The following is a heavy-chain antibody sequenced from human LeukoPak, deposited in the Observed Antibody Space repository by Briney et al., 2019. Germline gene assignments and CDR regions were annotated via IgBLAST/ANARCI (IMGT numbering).Heavy chain of an antibody. CDR1: GFTFSSYA. D-gene: IGHD7-27*01. V-gene: IGHV3-23*01. CDR2: MSGSGGTT. Sequence: GGSLRLSCEGSGFTFSSYAMSWVRQAPGKGLEWVSTMSGSGGTTYYADSVKGRFTISRDNSKSTLYLQMNSLRAEDTAVLYCEMTPEFSRLGYFYYYMDVWGKGTTVTVSS. CDR3: EMTPEFSRLGYFYYYMDV. J-gene: IGHJ6*03.